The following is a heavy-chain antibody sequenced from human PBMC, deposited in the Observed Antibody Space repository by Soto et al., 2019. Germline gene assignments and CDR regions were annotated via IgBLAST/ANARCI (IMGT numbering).Heavy chain of an antibody. CDR2: IYYSGST. Sequence: SETLSLTCTVSGGSISSYYWSWIRQPPGKGLEWIGYIYYSGSTNYNPSLKSRVTISVDTSKNQFSLKLTSVTAADTAVYYCARRYGGTFDYWGQGTLVTVSS. CDR3: ARRYGGTFDY. V-gene: IGHV4-59*08. CDR1: GGSISSYY. D-gene: IGHD2-15*01. J-gene: IGHJ4*02.